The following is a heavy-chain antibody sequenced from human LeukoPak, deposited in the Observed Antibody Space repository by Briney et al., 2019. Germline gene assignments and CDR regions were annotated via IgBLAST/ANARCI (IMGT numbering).Heavy chain of an antibody. V-gene: IGHV3-9*01. Sequence: AGRSLRLSCAASGFTFDDYAMHWVRQAPGKGLEWVSGISWNSGSIGYADSVKGRFTISRDNAKNSLYLQMNSLRAEDTAVYYCASRYSSSSGGYWGQGTLVTVSS. CDR3: ASRYSSSSGGY. CDR2: ISWNSGSI. D-gene: IGHD6-6*01. CDR1: GFTFDDYA. J-gene: IGHJ4*02.